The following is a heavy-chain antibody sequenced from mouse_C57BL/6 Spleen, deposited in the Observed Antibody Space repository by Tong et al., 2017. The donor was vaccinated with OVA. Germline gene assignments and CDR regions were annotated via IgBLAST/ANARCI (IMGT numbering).Heavy chain of an antibody. Sequence: VQLQESGTELVKPGASVKLSCKASGYTFTSYWMHWVKQRPGQGLEWIGNINPSNGGTNYNEKFKSKATLTVDKSSSPAYMQVSSMTSEDSAVYYCARDYYGSSWGYYFDYWGQGTTLTVSS. V-gene: IGHV1-53*01. CDR1: GYTFTSYW. D-gene: IGHD1-1*01. J-gene: IGHJ2*01. CDR3: ARDYYGSSWGYYFDY. CDR2: INPSNGGT.